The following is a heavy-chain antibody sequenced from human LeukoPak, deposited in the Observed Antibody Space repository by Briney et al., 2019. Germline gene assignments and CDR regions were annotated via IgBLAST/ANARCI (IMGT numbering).Heavy chain of an antibody. Sequence: GGPLRLSCAASGFTFSSYGMHWVRQAPGKGLGWVGVIWYDGSNKYYGDSVKGRFTISRDNSKNTLSLQMDSLRAEDTAVYYCARDRNWATRNWYFDLWGRGTLVTVSS. V-gene: IGHV3-33*01. CDR3: ARDRNWATRNWYFDL. CDR2: IWYDGSNK. J-gene: IGHJ2*01. D-gene: IGHD1-14*01. CDR1: GFTFSSYG.